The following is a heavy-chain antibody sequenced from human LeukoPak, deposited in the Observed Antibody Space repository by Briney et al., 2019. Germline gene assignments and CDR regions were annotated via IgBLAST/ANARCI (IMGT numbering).Heavy chain of an antibody. V-gene: IGHV3-23*01. CDR3: AKDRDQWHYYYGMDV. Sequence: PGGSLRLSCAASGFTFSSYAMSWVRQAPGKGLEWVSVMSASGGSTDYADSVKGRFTISRHNFKNTLYLQMSSLRAEDTAVYYCAKDRDQWHYYYGMDVWGQGTTVTVSS. D-gene: IGHD6-19*01. CDR2: MSASGGST. J-gene: IGHJ6*02. CDR1: GFTFSSYA.